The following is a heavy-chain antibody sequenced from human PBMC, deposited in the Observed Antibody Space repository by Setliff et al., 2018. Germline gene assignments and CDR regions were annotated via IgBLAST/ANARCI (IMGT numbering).Heavy chain of an antibody. CDR1: GASISTTYYY. D-gene: IGHD1-26*01. CDR2: IYQNGIT. Sequence: SETLSLTCSVSGASISTTYYYWDWIRQSPEKGLEWIGTIYQNGITYYNPSVKSRVTISVDTSKNQFSLKLSSVTAADTAVYYCARVSVFRGLYSGSYVSYFDLWGRGTLVTVSS. CDR3: ARVSVFRGLYSGSYVSYFDL. J-gene: IGHJ2*01. V-gene: IGHV4-39*07.